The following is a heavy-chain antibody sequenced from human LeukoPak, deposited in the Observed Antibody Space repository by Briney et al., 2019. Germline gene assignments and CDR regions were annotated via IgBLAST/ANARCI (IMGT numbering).Heavy chain of an antibody. D-gene: IGHD5-18*01. J-gene: IGHJ4*02. V-gene: IGHV4-34*01. CDR1: GGSFSGYY. CDR3: ARSLVGYSYGYDY. CDR2: INHSGST. Sequence: SETLSLTCAVYGGSFSGYYWSWIRQPPGKGLEWIGEINHSGSTNYNPSLKSRVTISVDTSKNQFSLKLSSVTAADTSVYYCARSLVGYSYGYDYWGQGTLVTVPS.